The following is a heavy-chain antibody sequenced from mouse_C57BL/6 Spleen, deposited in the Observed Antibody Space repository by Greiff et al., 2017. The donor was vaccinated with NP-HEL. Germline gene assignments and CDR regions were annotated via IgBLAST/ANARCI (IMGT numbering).Heavy chain of an antibody. J-gene: IGHJ3*01. CDR2: INPGSGGT. CDR1: GYAFTNYL. V-gene: IGHV1-54*01. D-gene: IGHD1-1*01. Sequence: QVQLQQSGAELVRPGTSVKVSCKASGYAFTNYLIEWVKQRPGQGLEWIGVINPGSGGTNYNEKFKGKATLTADKSSSTAYMQLSSLTSEDSAVYCCAGGSSAWFDYWGQGTLVTVSA. CDR3: AGGSSAWFDY.